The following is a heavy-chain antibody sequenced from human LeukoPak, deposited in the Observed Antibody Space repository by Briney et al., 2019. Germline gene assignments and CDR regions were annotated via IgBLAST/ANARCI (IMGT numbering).Heavy chain of an antibody. J-gene: IGHJ4*02. CDR3: ARDYYYDSSGFFDS. D-gene: IGHD3-22*01. CDR2: ISAYNGNT. CDR1: GYTFSGYG. V-gene: IGHV1-18*01. Sequence: ASVKVSCKASGYTFSGYGISWVRQAPGQGLEWMGGISAYNGNTNYAQKVQGRVTITKDTSTSTAYMEVRSLRSDDTAVYYCARDYYYDSSGFFDSSGQGTLVTVSS.